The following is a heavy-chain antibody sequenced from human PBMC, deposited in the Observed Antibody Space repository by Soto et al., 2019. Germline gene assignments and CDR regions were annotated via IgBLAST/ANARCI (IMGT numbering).Heavy chain of an antibody. Sequence: SETLSLTCTVSGGSISSYYWSWIRQSPGRGLGSFGYIYYTGSTNYNPSLKSRVTMSVDTSKNQFSLKLSSLTAADTAVYYCARRITVFGPFDSWGQGTLVTVSS. CDR1: GGSISSYY. CDR3: ARRITVFGPFDS. V-gene: IGHV4-59*08. CDR2: IYYTGST. D-gene: IGHD3-3*01. J-gene: IGHJ4*02.